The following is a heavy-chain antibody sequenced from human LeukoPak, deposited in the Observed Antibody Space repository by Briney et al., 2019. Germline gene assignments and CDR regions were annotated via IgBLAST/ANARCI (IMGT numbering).Heavy chain of an antibody. CDR3: ARIYCSSTSCRPIDY. CDR1: GYTFTSYG. V-gene: IGHV1-18*01. D-gene: IGHD2-2*01. CDR2: ISAYNGNT. J-gene: IGHJ4*02. Sequence: GASVKVSCKASGYTFTSYGISWVRQAPGQGLEWMGWISAYNGNTNYAQKLQGRVTMTTDTSTSTAYMELRSLRFDDTAVYYCARIYCSSTSCRPIDYWGQGTLVTVSS.